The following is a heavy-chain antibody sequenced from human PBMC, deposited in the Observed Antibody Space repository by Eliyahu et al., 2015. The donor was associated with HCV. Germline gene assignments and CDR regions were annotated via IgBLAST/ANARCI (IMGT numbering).Heavy chain of an antibody. CDR2: IYYSGST. CDR1: GGSISSSSYY. V-gene: IGHV4-39*01. J-gene: IGHJ6*02. Sequence: QLQLQESGPGLVKPSETLSLTCTVSGGSISSSSYYWGWIRQPPGKGLEWIGSIYYSGSTYYNPSLKSRVTISVDTSKNQFSLKLSSVTAADTAVYYCARHVQWLVGDYYYYGMDVWAKGPRSPSP. CDR3: ARHVQWLVGDYYYYGMDV. D-gene: IGHD6-19*01.